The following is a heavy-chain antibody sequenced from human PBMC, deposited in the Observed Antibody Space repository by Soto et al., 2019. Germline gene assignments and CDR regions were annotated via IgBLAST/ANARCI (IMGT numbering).Heavy chain of an antibody. J-gene: IGHJ6*02. CDR3: VRAALHYYDSSGYLLGYYGLDV. CDR1: GYTSTNYG. Sequence: ASVKVXCKASGYTSTNYGMHXXXQXXXXRLEXXXWINAGSGNTKYSQKFQGRITITRDTSVRTAYMVLSKLRSEDTDVYDCVRAALHYYDSSGYLLGYYGLDVWGQGTTVTVSS. CDR2: INAGSGNT. V-gene: IGHV1-3*01. D-gene: IGHD3-22*01.